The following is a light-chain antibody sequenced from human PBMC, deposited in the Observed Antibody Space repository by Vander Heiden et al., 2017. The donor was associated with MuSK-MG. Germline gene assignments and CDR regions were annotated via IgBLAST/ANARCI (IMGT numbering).Light chain of an antibody. CDR1: QSISSY. V-gene: IGKV1-39*01. J-gene: IGKJ2*02. CDR2: DAS. Sequence: DIQMTQSPSSLSASVGDRVTITCRASQSISSYLNWYQQKPGKAPKLLIYDASSLQSGVPSRFSGSGSGTDFTLTISRLQPEDFATYYCQQRDSTPSTFGQGTKVEIK. CDR3: QQRDSTPST.